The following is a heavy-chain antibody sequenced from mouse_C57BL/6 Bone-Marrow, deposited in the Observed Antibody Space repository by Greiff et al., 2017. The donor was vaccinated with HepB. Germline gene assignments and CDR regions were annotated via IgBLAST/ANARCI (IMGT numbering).Heavy chain of an antibody. J-gene: IGHJ2*01. CDR1: GYSITSGYY. Sequence: EVKLMESGPGLVKPSPSLSLTCSVTGYSITSGYYWNWIRQFPGNKLEWMGYISYDGSNNYNPSLKNRISITRDTSKNQFFLKLNSVTTEDTATYYCAILLWSPFDYGGQGTTLTVSS. CDR2: ISYDGSN. CDR3: AILLWSPFDY. V-gene: IGHV3-6*01. D-gene: IGHD2-1*01.